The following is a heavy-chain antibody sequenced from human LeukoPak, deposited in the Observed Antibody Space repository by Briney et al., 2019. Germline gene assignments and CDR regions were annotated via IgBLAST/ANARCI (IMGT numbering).Heavy chain of an antibody. D-gene: IGHD3-10*01. CDR3: ARGLHYYGSGRDAFDI. CDR1: GGTFSSYA. V-gene: IGHV1-69*13. CDR2: IIPIFGTA. Sequence: ASVKVSCKASGGTFSSYAISWVRQAPGQGLEWMGGIIPIFGTANYAQKFQGRVTITADESTSTAYMELSSLRSEDTAVYYCARGLHYYGSGRDAFDIWGQGTMVTVSS. J-gene: IGHJ3*02.